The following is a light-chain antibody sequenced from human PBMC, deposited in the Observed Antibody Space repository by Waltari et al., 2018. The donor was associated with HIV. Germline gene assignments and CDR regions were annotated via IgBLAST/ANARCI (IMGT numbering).Light chain of an antibody. CDR1: QGIRND. J-gene: IGKJ1*01. Sequence: AVQMTQPPSSVSGSLGGRVTISCRASQGIRNDLSWFQMKPGGAPKLLIYASTILQTGVPPRFSGSASGTDFTLTISNLQSEDFATYFCLQDFEYPWTFGQGTTVE. V-gene: IGKV1-6*02. CDR2: AST. CDR3: LQDFEYPWT.